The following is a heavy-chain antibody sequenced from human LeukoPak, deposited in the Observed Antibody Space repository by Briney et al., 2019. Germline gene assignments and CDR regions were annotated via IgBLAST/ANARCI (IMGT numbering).Heavy chain of an antibody. Sequence: GRSLRLSCAASGFTFDDYAMHWVRQAPGKGLEWVSGIGWNSGSIGYADSVKGRFTISRDNAKNSLYLQMNSLRAEDMAVYYCARDPQGYQLPFDYWGQGTLVTVSS. D-gene: IGHD2-2*01. CDR2: IGWNSGSI. CDR3: ARDPQGYQLPFDY. V-gene: IGHV3-9*03. CDR1: GFTFDDYA. J-gene: IGHJ4*02.